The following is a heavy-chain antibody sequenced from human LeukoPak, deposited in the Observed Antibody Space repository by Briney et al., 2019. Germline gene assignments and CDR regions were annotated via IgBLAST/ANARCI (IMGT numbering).Heavy chain of an antibody. CDR3: TRALTTVATWMYL. Sequence: GASVKVSCKASGYIFTGYFMHWVRQAPGQGFEWMGWINPHSGDTNFAQKFQGRVTLTRDTSITTAYMELSGLTSDDTAVYYCTRALTTVATWMYLWGRGTLVTVSS. J-gene: IGHJ2*01. V-gene: IGHV1-2*02. D-gene: IGHD4-17*01. CDR1: GYIFTGYF. CDR2: INPHSGDT.